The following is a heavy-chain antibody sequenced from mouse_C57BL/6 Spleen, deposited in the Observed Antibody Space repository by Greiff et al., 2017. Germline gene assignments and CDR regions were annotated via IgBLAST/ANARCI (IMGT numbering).Heavy chain of an antibody. J-gene: IGHJ3*01. CDR3: ARDYYGSIYDGFAY. CDR2: ISSGSSTI. CDR1: GFTFSDYG. V-gene: IGHV5-17*01. Sequence: EVQGVESGGGLVKPGGSLKLSCAASGFTFSDYGMHWVRQAPEKGLEWVAYISSGSSTIYYADTVKGRFTISRDNAKNTLFLQMTSLRSEDTAMYYCARDYYGSIYDGFAYWGQGTLVTVSA. D-gene: IGHD1-1*01.